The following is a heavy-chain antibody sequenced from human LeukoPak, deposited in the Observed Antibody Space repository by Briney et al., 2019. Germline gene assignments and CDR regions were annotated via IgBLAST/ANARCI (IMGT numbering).Heavy chain of an antibody. Sequence: ASVKVSCKASGYTFTSYGISWVRQAPGQGLEWMGWISAYNGNTNYAQKLQGRVTMTTDTSTSTAYMELRSLRSDDTAVYYCARDRSSTRGRCYYYMDVWGKGTTVTVSS. J-gene: IGHJ6*03. CDR3: ARDRSSTRGRCYYYMDV. CDR2: ISAYNGNT. CDR1: GYTFTSYG. V-gene: IGHV1-18*01. D-gene: IGHD2-2*01.